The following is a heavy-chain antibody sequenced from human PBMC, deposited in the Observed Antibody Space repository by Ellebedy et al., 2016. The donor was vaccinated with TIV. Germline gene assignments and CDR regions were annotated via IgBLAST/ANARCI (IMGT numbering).Heavy chain of an antibody. V-gene: IGHV3-13*01. CDR3: ARATEGLDY. D-gene: IGHD1-14*01. Sequence: GESLKISCAASGFTFSSFDMHWVRQATGKGLEWVSAIGTAGDTYYAGSVKGRFTISRENAKNSLYLQMNSLRAGDTAVYYCARATEGLDYWGQGTLVTVSS. J-gene: IGHJ4*02. CDR1: GFTFSSFD. CDR2: IGTAGDT.